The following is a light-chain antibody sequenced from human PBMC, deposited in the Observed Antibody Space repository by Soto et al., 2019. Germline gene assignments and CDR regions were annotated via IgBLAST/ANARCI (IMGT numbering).Light chain of an antibody. CDR3: QQYGDSRT. J-gene: IGKJ2*01. V-gene: IGKV3-20*01. Sequence: EIVLTQSPGTLSSSPGERATLSCRASQSVSSTYLAWYQQKPGQAPRLLIYGASSRATGIPDRFSGSASGTDFTLTINRLEPEDFAIYYCQQYGDSRTFGQGTKLEIK. CDR2: GAS. CDR1: QSVSSTY.